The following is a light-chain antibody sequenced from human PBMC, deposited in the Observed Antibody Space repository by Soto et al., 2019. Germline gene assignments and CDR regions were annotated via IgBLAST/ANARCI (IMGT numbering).Light chain of an antibody. V-gene: IGKV1-5*03. Sequence: DIQMTQSPSTLSASVGDRVTITCRASQSISRSLAWYQQKPGKAPKIMIYKASSLESGVPSRFSGSGSGTEFTLTISSLQPDDFATYYCQQYERYPVTFGQGTRLVI. CDR3: QQYERYPVT. CDR1: QSISRS. J-gene: IGKJ5*01. CDR2: KAS.